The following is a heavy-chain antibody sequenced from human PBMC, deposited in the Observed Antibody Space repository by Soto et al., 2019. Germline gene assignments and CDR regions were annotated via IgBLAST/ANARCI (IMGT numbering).Heavy chain of an antibody. Sequence: SETLSLTCTVSGGSISSSSYYWGWIRQPPGKGLEWIGSIYYSGSTYYNPSLKSRVTISVDTSKNQFSLKLSSVTAADTAVYYCARVSSSYYYYMDVWGKGTTVTVSS. D-gene: IGHD6-6*01. J-gene: IGHJ6*03. CDR3: ARVSSSYYYYMDV. V-gene: IGHV4-39*01. CDR2: IYYSGST. CDR1: GGSISSSSYY.